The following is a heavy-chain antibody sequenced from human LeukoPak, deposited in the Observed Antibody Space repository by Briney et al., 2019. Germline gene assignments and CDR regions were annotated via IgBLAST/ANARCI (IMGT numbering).Heavy chain of an antibody. CDR1: GYTFTSYD. CDR2: MNPNSGNT. D-gene: IGHD6-13*01. Sequence: ASVKVSCKASGYTFTSYDINWVRQATGQGLEWMGWMNPNSGNTGYARKFQGRVTITRNTSISTAYMELSSLRSEDTAVYYCASAGSSWYRAFDIWGQGTMVTVSS. J-gene: IGHJ3*02. V-gene: IGHV1-8*03. CDR3: ASAGSSWYRAFDI.